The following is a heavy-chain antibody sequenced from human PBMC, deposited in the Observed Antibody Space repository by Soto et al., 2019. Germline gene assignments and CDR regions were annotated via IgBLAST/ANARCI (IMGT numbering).Heavy chain of an antibody. CDR1: GGSFSGYY. CDR3: ARVKKVRAVAGKGYFDY. J-gene: IGHJ4*02. D-gene: IGHD6-19*01. V-gene: IGHV4-34*01. CDR2: INHSGST. Sequence: SETLSLTCAVYGGSFSGYYWSWIRQPPGKGLEWIGEINHSGSTNYNPSLKSRVTISVDTSKNQFSLKLSSVTAADTAVYYCARVKKVRAVAGKGYFDYWGQGTLVTVSS.